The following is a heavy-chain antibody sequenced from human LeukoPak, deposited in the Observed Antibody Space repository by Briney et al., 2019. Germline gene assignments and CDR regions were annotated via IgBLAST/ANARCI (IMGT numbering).Heavy chain of an antibody. CDR1: GGSISSYY. D-gene: IGHD5-12*01. CDR3: ARGPDIVATFYAFDI. Sequence: SETLSLTCTVSGGSISSYYWSWIRQPAGKGLEWIGRIYTSGSTNYNPFLKSRVTMSVDTSKNQFSLKLSSVTAADTAVYYCARGPDIVATFYAFDIWGQGTMVTVSS. V-gene: IGHV4-4*07. CDR2: IYTSGST. J-gene: IGHJ3*02.